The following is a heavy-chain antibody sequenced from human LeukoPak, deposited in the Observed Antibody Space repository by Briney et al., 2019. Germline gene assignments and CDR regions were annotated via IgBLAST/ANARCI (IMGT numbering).Heavy chain of an antibody. CDR1: GGSFSGYY. CDR3: ARWSIAAAGTVTAGFDY. V-gene: IGHV4-34*09. J-gene: IGHJ4*02. D-gene: IGHD6-13*01. CDR2: INHSGST. Sequence: PSETLSLTCAVYGGSFSGYYWSWIRQPPGKGLEWIGEINHSGSTNYNPSLKSRVTISVDTSKNQFSLKLSSVTAADTAVYYCARWSIAAAGTVTAGFDYWGQGTLVTVSS.